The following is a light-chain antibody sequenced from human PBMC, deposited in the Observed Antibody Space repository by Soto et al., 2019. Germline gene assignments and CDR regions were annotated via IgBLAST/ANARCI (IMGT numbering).Light chain of an antibody. CDR1: QSISSG. J-gene: IGKJ2*01. Sequence: DIQMTQSPSTLSASVGDRVTITCRASQSISSGLAWYQQKPGKAPKLLIYKASSLESGVPSRFSGSGSGTEFTLTISSLQPDDFATYYCQQYNSPMYTFGQVTKLQIK. CDR2: KAS. V-gene: IGKV1-5*03. CDR3: QQYNSPMYT.